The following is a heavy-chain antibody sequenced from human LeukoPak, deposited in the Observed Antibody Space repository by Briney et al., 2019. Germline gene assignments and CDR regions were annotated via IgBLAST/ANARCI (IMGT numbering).Heavy chain of an antibody. D-gene: IGHD3-10*01. Sequence: ASVKVSCKASGGTFSSYAISWVRQAPGQGLEWMGGIIPIFGTANYAQKFQGRVTITADKSTSTAYMELSSLRSEDTAVYYCARDRTYYYGSGSPSYNWFDPWGHGTLVTVSS. J-gene: IGHJ5*02. CDR2: IIPIFGTA. CDR1: GGTFSSYA. CDR3: ARDRTYYYGSGSPSYNWFDP. V-gene: IGHV1-69*06.